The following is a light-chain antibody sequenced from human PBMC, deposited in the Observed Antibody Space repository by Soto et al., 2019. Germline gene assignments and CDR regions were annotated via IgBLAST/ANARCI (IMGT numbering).Light chain of an antibody. CDR3: QQYNSYPWT. J-gene: IGKJ1*01. Sequence: DIQITQSPSTLSASVGDSVTITCXASQSISSWLAWYQQKPGKAPKLLIYDASSLESGAPSRFSGSGSGTEFTLTISSLQPDDFATYYCQQYNSYPWTFGQGSKADI. CDR1: QSISSW. V-gene: IGKV1-5*01. CDR2: DAS.